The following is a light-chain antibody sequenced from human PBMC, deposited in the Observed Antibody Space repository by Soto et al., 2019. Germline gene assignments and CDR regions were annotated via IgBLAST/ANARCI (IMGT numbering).Light chain of an antibody. CDR3: QQYGSSPT. J-gene: IGKJ1*01. V-gene: IGKV3-20*01. Sequence: EIVLTQSPGTLSLSPGERATLSCRASQSVSSSYLAWYQQKPGQAPRLLIYGASSRATGIPDRFSGSVSGTEFTLTISRLEPEDFAVYYCQQYGSSPTFGEGTKVEIK. CDR2: GAS. CDR1: QSVSSSY.